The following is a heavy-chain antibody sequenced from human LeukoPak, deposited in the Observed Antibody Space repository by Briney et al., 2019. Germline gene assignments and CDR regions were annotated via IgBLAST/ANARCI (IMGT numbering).Heavy chain of an antibody. Sequence: PGGSLRLSCAASGFTFSSNGMHWIRQAPGRGLEWVALVSYDGSRTYYADSVKGRFTISRDDSKNTVYLQMNSLRAEDTAVYYCARGADILTGYFSYYYYGMDVWGKGTTVTVSS. CDR2: VSYDGSRT. V-gene: IGHV3-30*03. CDR1: GFTFSSNG. D-gene: IGHD3-9*01. CDR3: ARGADILTGYFSYYYYGMDV. J-gene: IGHJ6*04.